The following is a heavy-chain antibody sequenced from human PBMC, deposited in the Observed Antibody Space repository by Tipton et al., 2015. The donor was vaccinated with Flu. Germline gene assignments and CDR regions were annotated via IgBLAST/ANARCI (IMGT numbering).Heavy chain of an antibody. V-gene: IGHV4-61*02. CDR1: GGSISSGSYY. D-gene: IGHD1-26*01. J-gene: IGHJ2*01. CDR3: AREGGSYWYFDL. CDR2: IYTSGST. Sequence: TLSLTCTVSGGSISSGSYYWSWIRQPAGKGLEWIGRIYTSGSTNYNPSLKSRVTISVDTSKNQFPLKLSSVTAADTAVYYCAREGGSYWYFDLWGRGTLVTVSS.